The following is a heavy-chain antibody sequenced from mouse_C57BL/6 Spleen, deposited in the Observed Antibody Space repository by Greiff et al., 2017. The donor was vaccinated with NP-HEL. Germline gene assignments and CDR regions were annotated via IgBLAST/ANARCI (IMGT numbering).Heavy chain of an antibody. CDR1: GISITTGNYR. V-gene: IGHV3-5*01. CDR3: ARDGVYYGYDGDWYFDV. Sequence: EVKLVESGPGLVKPSQTVFLTCTVTGISITTGNYRWSWIRQFPGNKLEWIGYIYYSGTITYNPSLTSRTTITRDTPKNQFFLEMNSLTAEDTATYYCARDGVYYGYDGDWYFDVWGTGTTVTVSS. J-gene: IGHJ1*03. CDR2: IYYSGTI. D-gene: IGHD2-2*01.